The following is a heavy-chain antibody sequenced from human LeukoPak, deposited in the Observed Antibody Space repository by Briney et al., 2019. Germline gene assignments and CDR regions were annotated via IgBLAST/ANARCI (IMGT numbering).Heavy chain of an antibody. CDR3: ARDNSVGSWDY. CDR2: IIPIFGTA. J-gene: IGHJ4*02. V-gene: IGHV1-69*13. D-gene: IGHD4-23*01. Sequence: ASVKVSYKASGGTFSSYAISWVRQAPGQGLEWMGGIIPIFGTANYAQKFQGRVTITADESTSTAYMELSSLRSEDTAVYYCARDNSVGSWDYWGQGTLVTVSS. CDR1: GGTFSSYA.